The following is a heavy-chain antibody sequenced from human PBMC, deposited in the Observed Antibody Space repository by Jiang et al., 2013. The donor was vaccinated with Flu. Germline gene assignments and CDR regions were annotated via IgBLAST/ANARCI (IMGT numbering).Heavy chain of an antibody. J-gene: IGHJ6*02. CDR1: GFTFSSYW. D-gene: IGHD1-1*01. CDR2: IKQDGSEK. CDR3: AKALSSLTGHNYRPHYYGMDV. Sequence: QLLESGGGLVQPGGSLRLSCAASGFTFSSYWMSWVRQAPGKGLEWVANIKQDGSEKYYVDSVKGRFTISRDNAKNSLYLQMDGLRAEDTAIYYCAKALSSLTGHNYRPHYYGMDVWGQGTTVTVSS. V-gene: IGHV3-7*03.